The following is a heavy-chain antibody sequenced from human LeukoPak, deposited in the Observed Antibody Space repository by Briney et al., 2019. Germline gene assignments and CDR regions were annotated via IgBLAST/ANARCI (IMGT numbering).Heavy chain of an antibody. CDR2: ISASGGPGT. V-gene: IGHV3-23*01. CDR3: ARGSSTLTRHLDY. J-gene: IGHJ4*02. Sequence: GGSLRLSCAASGFSFTDSSMTWVRQAPGQGLQFVSIISASGGPGTYNNAVRGRFTISRDNPRNTLYLQMNSLGADDTGIYYCARGSSTLTRHLDYWGQGTPVTVSS. D-gene: IGHD3-16*01. CDR1: GFSFTDSS.